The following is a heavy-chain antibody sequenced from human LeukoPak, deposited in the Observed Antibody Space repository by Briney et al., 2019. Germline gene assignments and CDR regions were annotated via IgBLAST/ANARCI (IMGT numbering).Heavy chain of an antibody. CDR2: LYKSGTA. CDR3: ARDLTLLRGLITNHGFDI. V-gene: IGHV4-39*07. Sequence: KSSETLSLTCTVSGGSISSSSYYWGWIRQPPGKGLEWIGSLYKSGTAYYIPSLKSRVTISVVTSKNQFSLKLSSVTAADTAVHYCARDLTLLRGLITNHGFDIWGQGTMVTVSS. J-gene: IGHJ3*02. D-gene: IGHD3-10*01. CDR1: GGSISSSSYY.